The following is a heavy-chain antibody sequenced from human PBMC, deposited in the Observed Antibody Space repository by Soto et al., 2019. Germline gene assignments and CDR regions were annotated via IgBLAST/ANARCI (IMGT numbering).Heavy chain of an antibody. CDR2: IYYSGST. D-gene: IGHD6-19*01. CDR3: VRGSDSSGWDNWFDP. J-gene: IGHJ5*02. Sequence: QVQLQESGPGLVKPSQTLSLTCTVSGGSISSGGYYWSWIRQHPGKGLEWIGYIYYSGSTYYNPSLKSRVTISVDTSKNQFSLKLSSVTAADTAVYYCVRGSDSSGWDNWFDPWGQGTLVTVSS. CDR1: GGSISSGGYY. V-gene: IGHV4-31*03.